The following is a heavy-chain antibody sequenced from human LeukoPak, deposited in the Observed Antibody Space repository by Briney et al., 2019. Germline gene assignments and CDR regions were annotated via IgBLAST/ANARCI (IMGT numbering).Heavy chain of an antibody. D-gene: IGHD3-10*01. J-gene: IGHJ6*02. Sequence: GSVRDSCKASGYTFTNYYLHWVRQAPGQGLAWMGIINPSGDTTRYVEKFQGRVTMIRATSASTVYMELSTLRSEDTAVYYCARGGYSESFYNPRSYGMDVWGPGTT. CDR2: INPSGDTT. CDR1: GYTFTNYY. CDR3: ARGGYSESFYNPRSYGMDV. V-gene: IGHV1-46*01.